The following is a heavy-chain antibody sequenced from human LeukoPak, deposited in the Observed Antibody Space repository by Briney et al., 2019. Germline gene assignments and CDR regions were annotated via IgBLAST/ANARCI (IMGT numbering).Heavy chain of an antibody. Sequence: SETLSLTCTVSGGSISSSYYYWGWIRQPPGKGLEWIGSIYSSGSTYYNPSLESRVTISVDTSKNQFSLKLSSVTATDTALYYCARLNQFDYVWGSFRSDAFDIWGQGTMVIVSS. CDR1: GGSISSSYYY. V-gene: IGHV4-39*01. D-gene: IGHD3-16*02. CDR2: IYSSGST. J-gene: IGHJ3*02. CDR3: ARLNQFDYVWGSFRSDAFDI.